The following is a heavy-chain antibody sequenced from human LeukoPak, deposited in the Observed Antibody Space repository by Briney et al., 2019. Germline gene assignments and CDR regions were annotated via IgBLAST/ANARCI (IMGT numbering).Heavy chain of an antibody. CDR2: ISSSSSTI. CDR3: ARTLANRVGDYFDY. D-gene: IGHD1-26*01. Sequence: PGGSLRLSCAASGFTFSSYSMNWVRQAPGKGLEWVSYISSSSSTIYYADSVKGRFTISRDNAKNSLYLQMNSLRAEDTAVYYCARTLANRVGDYFDYWGQGTLVTVSS. V-gene: IGHV3-48*01. CDR1: GFTFSSYS. J-gene: IGHJ4*02.